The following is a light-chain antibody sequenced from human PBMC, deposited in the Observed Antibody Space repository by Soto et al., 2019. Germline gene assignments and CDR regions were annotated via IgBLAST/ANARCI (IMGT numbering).Light chain of an antibody. Sequence: ALTQPASVSGSPGQSITISCTGTSNDVGSYNLVSWYQHHPGKAPKLMIYEASKRPSGVYNRFSGSKSGNTASLTISGLQAEDEADYYCCSFAGSSTYVFGTGTKVTVL. CDR2: EAS. CDR1: SNDVGSYNL. CDR3: CSFAGSSTYV. J-gene: IGLJ1*01. V-gene: IGLV2-23*01.